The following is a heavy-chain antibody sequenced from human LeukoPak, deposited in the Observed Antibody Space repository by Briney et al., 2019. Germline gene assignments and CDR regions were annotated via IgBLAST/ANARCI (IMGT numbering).Heavy chain of an antibody. D-gene: IGHD3-10*01. J-gene: IGHJ4*02. CDR2: IYYSGST. CDR3: ARQGWFGELLSPPDY. CDR1: GGSISSSSYY. Sequence: PSETLSLTCTVSGGSISSSSYYWGWIRQPPGKGLEWIGSIYYSGSTYYTPSLKSRVTISVDTSKNQFSLKLSSVTAADTAVYYCARQGWFGELLSPPDYWGQGVLVTVSS. V-gene: IGHV4-39*01.